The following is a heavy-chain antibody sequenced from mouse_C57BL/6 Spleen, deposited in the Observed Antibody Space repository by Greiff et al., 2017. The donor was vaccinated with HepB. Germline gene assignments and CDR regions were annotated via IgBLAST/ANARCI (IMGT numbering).Heavy chain of an antibody. CDR1: GYTFTSYW. J-gene: IGHJ2*01. CDR2: IDPSDSET. D-gene: IGHD1-1*01. V-gene: IGHV1-52*01. CDR3: ARSRCYGSSPGYFDY. Sequence: VQLQQSGAELVRPGSSVKLSCKASGYTFTSYWMHWVKQRPIQGLEWIGNIDPSDSETHYNQKFKDKATLTVDKSSSTAYMQLSSLTSEDSAVYYCARSRCYGSSPGYFDYWGQGTTLTVSS.